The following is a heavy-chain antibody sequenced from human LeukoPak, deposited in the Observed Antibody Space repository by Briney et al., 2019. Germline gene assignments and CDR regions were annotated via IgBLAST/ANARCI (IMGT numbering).Heavy chain of an antibody. J-gene: IGHJ5*02. CDR1: GDSLSCYL. CDR2: IYISGST. D-gene: IGHD5-12*01. Sequence: SESLLQGCTVSGDSLSCYLWSCSRQPAGKGLEYIGRIYISGSTNYNPSLKSRETMSHMTSKNQSTLALIDVTAADTAVYYCSRYGDHVAAIRSEFDRRG. CDR3: SRYGDHVAAIRSEFDR. V-gene: IGHV4-4*07.